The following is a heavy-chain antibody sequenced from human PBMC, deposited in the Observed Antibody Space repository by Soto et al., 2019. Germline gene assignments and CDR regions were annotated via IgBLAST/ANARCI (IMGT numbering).Heavy chain of an antibody. CDR1: GASISSGRFY. CDR2: IYNSETF. Sequence: SETLSLTCAVSGASISSGRFYGSLIRQPPEKGLERMGFIYNSETFSYNPSLKSRVTLSVDTSKHQFSLKLSSVTAADTAVYYCARVPLRYSSAHNFDSWGQGALVTVSS. D-gene: IGHD6-19*01. V-gene: IGHV4-61*01. CDR3: ARVPLRYSSAHNFDS. J-gene: IGHJ4*02.